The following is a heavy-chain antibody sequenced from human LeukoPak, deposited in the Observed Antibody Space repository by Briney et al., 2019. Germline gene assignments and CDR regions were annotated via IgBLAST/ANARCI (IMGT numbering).Heavy chain of an antibody. CDR2: IYYSGST. J-gene: IGHJ4*02. V-gene: IGHV4-59*08. D-gene: IGHD4-23*01. CDR3: ASYVYGGDYFDY. CDR1: GGSISSYY. Sequence: KTSETLSLTCTVSGGSISSYYWSWIRQPPGKGLEWIGYIYYSGSTNYNPSLKSRVTISVDTSKNQFSLKLSSVTAADTAVYYCASYVYGGDYFDYWGQGTLVTVSS.